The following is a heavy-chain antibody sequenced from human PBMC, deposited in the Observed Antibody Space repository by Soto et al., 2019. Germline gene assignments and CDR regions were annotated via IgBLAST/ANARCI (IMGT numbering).Heavy chain of an antibody. V-gene: IGHV3-23*01. CDR1: GFTFSSYA. CDR3: AKDPYPVPYYFEY. CDR2: LSGSGGRT. Sequence: EVQLLESGGGLVQPGGSLRLSCAASGFTFSSYAMSWVRQAPGKGLEWVSGLSGSGGRTYYTESVNGRFTISRDNSKNTLYVQINSLRDEDTDIYYCAKDPYPVPYYFEYWGQGILVTVSS. J-gene: IGHJ4*02. D-gene: IGHD3-10*01.